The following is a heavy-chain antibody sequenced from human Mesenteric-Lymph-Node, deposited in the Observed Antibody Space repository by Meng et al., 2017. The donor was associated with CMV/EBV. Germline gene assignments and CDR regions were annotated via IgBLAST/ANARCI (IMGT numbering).Heavy chain of an antibody. CDR3: AKGSRGSYYHYFDY. CDR1: GFTFITYA. J-gene: IGHJ4*02. Sequence: ASGFTFITYAMTWVRQAPGKGLEWVSIISTSGSSTYYPDSVKGRFTISRDNSKNTLYLQMHSLRAGDTAVYYCAKGSRGSYYHYFDYWGKG. CDR2: ISTSGSST. D-gene: IGHD1-26*01. V-gene: IGHV3-23*01.